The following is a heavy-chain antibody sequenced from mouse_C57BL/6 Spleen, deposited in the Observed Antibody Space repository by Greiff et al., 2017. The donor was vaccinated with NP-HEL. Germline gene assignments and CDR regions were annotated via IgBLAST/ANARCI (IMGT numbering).Heavy chain of an antibody. CDR3: ARDYYDYDGNWYFDV. V-gene: IGHV5-17*01. CDR1: GFTFSDYG. CDR2: ISSGSSTI. Sequence: EVQGVESGGGLVKPGGSLKLSCAASGFTFSDYGMHWVRQAPEKGLEWVAYISSGSSTIYYADTVKGRFTISRDNAKNTLFLQMTSLRSEDTAMYYCARDYYDYDGNWYFDVWGRGTTVTVSS. D-gene: IGHD2-4*01. J-gene: IGHJ1*03.